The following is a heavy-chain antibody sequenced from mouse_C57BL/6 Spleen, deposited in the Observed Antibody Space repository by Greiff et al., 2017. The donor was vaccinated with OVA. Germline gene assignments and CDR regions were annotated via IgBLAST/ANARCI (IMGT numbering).Heavy chain of an antibody. CDR2: IDPSDSYT. CDR1: GYTFTSYW. D-gene: IGHD1-1*02. J-gene: IGHJ1*03. CDR3: ARYYYGGYWYFDV. V-gene: IGHV1-50*01. Sequence: QVQLQQPGAELVKPGASVKLSCKASGYTFTSYWMQWVKQRPGQGLEWIGEIDPSDSYTNYNHKFKGKATLTVDTSSSTAYMQLNSLTSEYSAVYYCARYYYGGYWYFDVWGKGTTVTVSS.